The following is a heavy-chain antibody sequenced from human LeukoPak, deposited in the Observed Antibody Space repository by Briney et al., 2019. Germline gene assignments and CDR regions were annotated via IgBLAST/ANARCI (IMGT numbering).Heavy chain of an antibody. V-gene: IGHV4-59*01. Sequence: SETLSLTCTVSGGSFSNYYWSWMRQSPGKGLEWIACIHYSGSTNYNPSLKSRVTISMDTPKNQLSLKLTSVTAADTAVYYCARGGSGTYYNWVGWFDPWGQGTLVTVSA. CDR3: ARGGSGTYYNWVGWFDP. CDR2: IHYSGST. CDR1: GGSFSNYY. D-gene: IGHD3-10*01. J-gene: IGHJ5*02.